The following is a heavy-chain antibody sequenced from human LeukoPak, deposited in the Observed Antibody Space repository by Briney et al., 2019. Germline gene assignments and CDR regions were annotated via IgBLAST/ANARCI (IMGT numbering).Heavy chain of an antibody. CDR1: GFTFSSYA. Sequence: GGSLRLSCAASGFTFSSYAMSWVRQAPGKGLEWVSAISGSGGSTYYADSVKGRSTISRDNSKNTLYLQMNSLRAEDTAVYYCAKPLLVTTIYYFDYWGQGTLVTVSS. CDR3: AKPLLVTTIYYFDY. D-gene: IGHD5-12*01. V-gene: IGHV3-23*01. CDR2: ISGSGGST. J-gene: IGHJ4*02.